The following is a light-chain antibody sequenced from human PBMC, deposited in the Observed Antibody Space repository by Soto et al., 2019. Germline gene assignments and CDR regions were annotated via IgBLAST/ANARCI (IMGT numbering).Light chain of an antibody. J-gene: IGLJ1*01. CDR1: SSNIGSST. CDR3: ATWDDSLKGYV. V-gene: IGLV1-44*01. Sequence: QSVLTQPPSASGTPGQRVTISCSGSSSNIGSSTVTWYQQLPGAAPTVLIHSNNQRPSGVPDRFSGSKSVTSASLAISGLQSDDEADYYCATWDDSLKGYVFGTGTKVTVL. CDR2: SNN.